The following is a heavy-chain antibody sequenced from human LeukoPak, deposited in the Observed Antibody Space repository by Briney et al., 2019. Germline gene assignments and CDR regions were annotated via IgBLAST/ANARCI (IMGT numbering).Heavy chain of an antibody. CDR2: ISSSSSYI. J-gene: IGHJ5*02. CDR1: GFTFSSYS. D-gene: IGHD3-10*01. CDR3: AKDGSGSYSWFDP. Sequence: GGSLRLSCAASGFTFSSYSMNWVRQAPGKGLEWVSSISSSSSYIYYADSVKGRFTISRDDAKNSLYLQMNSLRAEDTALYYCAKDGSGSYSWFDPWGQGTLVTVSS. V-gene: IGHV3-21*04.